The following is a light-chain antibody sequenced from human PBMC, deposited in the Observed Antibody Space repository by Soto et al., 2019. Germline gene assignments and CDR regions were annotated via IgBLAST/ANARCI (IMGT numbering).Light chain of an antibody. CDR3: LSFDSSLSVV. V-gene: IGLV1-40*01. CDR1: SSNIGAGYD. Sequence: QSVLTQPPSVSGAPGQRVTISCTGSSSNIGAGYDVHWYQQLPGRAPKLLIYGNTKRPSGVPDRFSGSKSGTSASLAITGLQAEDEAEYYCLSFDSSLSVVFGGGTKVTVL. J-gene: IGLJ2*01. CDR2: GNT.